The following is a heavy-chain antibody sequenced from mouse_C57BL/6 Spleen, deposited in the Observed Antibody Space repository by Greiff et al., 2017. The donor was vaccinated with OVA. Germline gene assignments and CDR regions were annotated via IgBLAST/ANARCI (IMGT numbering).Heavy chain of an antibody. V-gene: IGHV1-22*01. CDR2: INPNNGGT. Sequence: EVKLQQSGPELVKPGASVKMSCKASGYTFTDYNMHWVKQSHGKSLEWIGYINPNNGGTSYNQKFKGKATLTVNKSSSTAYMELRSLTSEDSAVYYCARGVELLYAMDYWGQGTSVTVSS. D-gene: IGHD1-1*01. CDR3: ARGVELLYAMDY. CDR1: GYTFTDYN. J-gene: IGHJ4*01.